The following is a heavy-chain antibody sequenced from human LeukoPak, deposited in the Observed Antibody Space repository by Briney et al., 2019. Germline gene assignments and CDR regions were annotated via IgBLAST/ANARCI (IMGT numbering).Heavy chain of an antibody. CDR1: GFTFSSYS. D-gene: IGHD6-19*01. CDR3: ARGPYSSGWYGWFDP. CDR2: ISSSSSTI. J-gene: IGHJ5*02. V-gene: IGHV3-48*04. Sequence: PGGSLRLSCAASGFTFSSYSMNWVRQAPGKGLEWVSYISSSSSTIYYADSVKGRFTISRDNAKNSLYLQMNSLRAEDTAVYYCARGPYSSGWYGWFDPWGQGTLVTVSS.